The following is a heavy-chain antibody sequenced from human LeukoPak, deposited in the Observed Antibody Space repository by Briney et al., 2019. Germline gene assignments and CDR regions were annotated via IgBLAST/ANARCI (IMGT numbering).Heavy chain of an antibody. CDR3: AKDFLGYYDFWSGLVGR. CDR2: IYYSGST. J-gene: IGHJ4*02. Sequence: SETLSLTCTVSGGSITTSSYYWGWIRQPPGKGLEWIGSIYYSGSTYYNPSLKSRVTISADTSKNQFSLKLSSVTAADTAVYYCAKDFLGYYDFWSGLVGRGGQGTLVTVSS. V-gene: IGHV4-39*02. CDR1: GGSITTSSYY. D-gene: IGHD3-3*01.